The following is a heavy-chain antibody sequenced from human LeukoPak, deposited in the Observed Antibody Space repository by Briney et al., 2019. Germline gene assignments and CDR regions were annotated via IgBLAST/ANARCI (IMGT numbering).Heavy chain of an antibody. J-gene: IGHJ4*02. CDR3: AKDPSLGYCSGGSCEGFDY. D-gene: IGHD2-15*01. CDR2: ISGSGGGT. Sequence: GGSLRLSCAASGFTFSSYAMHWVRQATGKGLEWVSAISGSGGGTYYADSVKGRFTISRDNSKNTLYLQMNSLRAEDTAVYYCAKDPSLGYCSGGSCEGFDYWGQGTLVTVSS. CDR1: GFTFSSYA. V-gene: IGHV3-23*01.